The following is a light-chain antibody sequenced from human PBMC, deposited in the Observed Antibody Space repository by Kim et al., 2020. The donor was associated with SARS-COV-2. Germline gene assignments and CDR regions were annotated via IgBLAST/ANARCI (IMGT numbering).Light chain of an antibody. CDR3: QQYYSVPLT. Sequence: DIQMTQSPSSLSASVGDRVTITCRATQGISNSLAWYQQKSGKDPNLLLYTTSTLQSGVPSRFSGRGSGTDYTLTISSLQPEDFASYYCQQYYSVPLTFGGGTKVDIK. CDR2: TTS. J-gene: IGKJ4*02. CDR1: QGISNS. V-gene: IGKV1-NL1*01.